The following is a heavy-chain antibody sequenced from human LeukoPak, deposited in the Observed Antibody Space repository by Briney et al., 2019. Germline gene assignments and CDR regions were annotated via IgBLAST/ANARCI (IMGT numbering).Heavy chain of an antibody. Sequence: SETLSLTCTVSGGSISSSSYYWGWIRQPPGKGLEWIGEINHSGSTNYNPSLKSRVTISVDTSKNQFSLKLSSVTAADTAVYYCARVYGSGSHNWFDPWGQGTLVTVSS. V-gene: IGHV4-39*07. CDR2: INHSGST. CDR3: ARVYGSGSHNWFDP. D-gene: IGHD3-10*01. CDR1: GGSISSSSYY. J-gene: IGHJ5*02.